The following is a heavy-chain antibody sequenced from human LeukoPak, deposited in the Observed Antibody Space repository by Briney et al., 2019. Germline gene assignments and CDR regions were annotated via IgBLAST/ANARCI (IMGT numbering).Heavy chain of an antibody. CDR2: INHSGST. V-gene: IGHV4-34*01. D-gene: IGHD5-24*01. Sequence: SETLSLTCAVYGGSFSGYYWSWIRQPPGKGLEWIGEINHSGSTNYNPSLKSRVTISVDTSKNQFSLKLSSVTAADTAVYYCARLYLPATRFDYWGQGTLVTVSS. CDR1: GGSFSGYY. J-gene: IGHJ4*02. CDR3: ARLYLPATRFDY.